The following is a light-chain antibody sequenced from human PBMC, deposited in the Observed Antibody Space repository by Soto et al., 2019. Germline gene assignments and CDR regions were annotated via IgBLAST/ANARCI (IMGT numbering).Light chain of an antibody. CDR3: QQFNSYWT. CDR2: KAS. J-gene: IGKJ1*01. CDR1: RSISSW. Sequence: DIPMTQSPSTLSASVGDRVTITCRASRSISSWLNWYQQKPGKAPKLLIYKASNLESGVPSRFSGSGSGTEFTLTISSLQPDDFATYYCQQFNSYWTFGQGTKVEIK. V-gene: IGKV1-5*03.